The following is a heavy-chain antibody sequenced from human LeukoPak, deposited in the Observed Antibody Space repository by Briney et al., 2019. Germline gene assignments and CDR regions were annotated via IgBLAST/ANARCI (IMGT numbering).Heavy chain of an antibody. CDR3: ARHARGGYSGYDDAFDT. Sequence: GESLKISCKGSEYSFTNYWIGWVRQMPGKGLEWMGIIYPDYSDTRYSPSFQGQVTISADKAITTAYLQWSRLKASDTAMYYCARHARGGYSGYDDAFDTWGQGTMVFVSS. CDR2: IYPDYSDT. CDR1: EYSFTNYW. J-gene: IGHJ3*02. V-gene: IGHV5-51*01. D-gene: IGHD5-12*01.